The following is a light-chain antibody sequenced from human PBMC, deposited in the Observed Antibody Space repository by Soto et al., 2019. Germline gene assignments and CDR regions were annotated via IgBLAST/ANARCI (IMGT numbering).Light chain of an antibody. CDR3: AAWDDRLNGPV. Sequence: QSVLTQPPSASGTPGQRVTISCSGSSSNIGSNSVNWYQQLPGTAPKLLIYSNNQRPAGVPDRFSGSKSGTSVSLAISGLQSEDETDYYCAAWDDRLNGPVFGGGTKVTVL. CDR2: SNN. V-gene: IGLV1-44*01. J-gene: IGLJ3*02. CDR1: SSNIGSNS.